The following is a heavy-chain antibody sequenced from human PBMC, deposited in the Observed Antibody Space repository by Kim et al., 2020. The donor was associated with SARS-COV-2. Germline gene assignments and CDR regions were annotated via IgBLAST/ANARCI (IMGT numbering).Heavy chain of an antibody. V-gene: IGHV3-23*01. D-gene: IGHD3-16*01. Sequence: GGSLRLSCAVSGFNFENNAMNWVRQAPGKGPGWVSGISGTGRDRYYADSVKGRLTISRDTSKNTLYLQMDSLRVEDTAVYYCVKDIWDYSGMDVWGQGTTVTVS. CDR2: ISGTGRDR. J-gene: IGHJ6*02. CDR3: VKDIWDYSGMDV. CDR1: GFNFENNA.